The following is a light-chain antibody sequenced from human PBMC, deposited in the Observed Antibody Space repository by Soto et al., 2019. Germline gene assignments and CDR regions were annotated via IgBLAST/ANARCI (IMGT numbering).Light chain of an antibody. V-gene: IGKV3-20*01. CDR1: QSVSSSY. CDR2: GAS. Sequence: EIVLTQSPGTLSLSPGERATLSCRASQSVSSSYLAWYQQKPGQAPRLLIYGASSMATGIPDRFSGSGSGTDFTLTISRLEPEDFAVYYRQQYGSSPPWTFGQGTKVEIK. J-gene: IGKJ1*01. CDR3: QQYGSSPPWT.